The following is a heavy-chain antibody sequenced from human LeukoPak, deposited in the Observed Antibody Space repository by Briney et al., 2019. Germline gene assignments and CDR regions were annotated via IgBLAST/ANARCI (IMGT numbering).Heavy chain of an antibody. CDR3: AKYYDLLTGYYSPFDY. CDR2: ISYDGSNE. J-gene: IGHJ4*02. Sequence: GGSLRLSCAASGFTFSSYGMHWVRQAPGKGLEWVALISYDGSNEYYADSVKGRFTISRDNSKNTLYLQMNSLRAEDTAVYYCAKYYDLLTGYYSPFDYWGQGTLVTVSS. D-gene: IGHD3-9*01. V-gene: IGHV3-30*18. CDR1: GFTFSSYG.